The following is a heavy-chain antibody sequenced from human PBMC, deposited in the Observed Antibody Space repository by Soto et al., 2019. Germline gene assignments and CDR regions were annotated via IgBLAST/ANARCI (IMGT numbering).Heavy chain of an antibody. D-gene: IGHD1-1*01. Sequence: QVHLVQSGAEVKKPGASVKVSGKCSGYTFTSYGITWGRQAPGQGLEWMGWISAHNGNTVHAQKLQGRGTVTRDTSTSTAYMELRSLRSDDTAVYYCARGRYGDYWGQGALVTVSS. CDR1: GYTFTSYG. CDR2: ISAHNGNT. J-gene: IGHJ4*02. CDR3: ARGRYGDY. V-gene: IGHV1-18*01.